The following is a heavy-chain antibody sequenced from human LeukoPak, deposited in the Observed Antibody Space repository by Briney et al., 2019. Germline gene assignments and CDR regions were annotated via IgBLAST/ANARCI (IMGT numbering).Heavy chain of an antibody. D-gene: IGHD1-26*01. J-gene: IGHJ5*02. CDR1: GYTFTGYY. Sequence: ASVKVSCKASGYTFTGYYMHWVRQAPGQGLEWMGWINPNSGGTNYAQKFQGRVTMARDTSISTAYMELSRLRSDDTAVYYCARDLVGYTSNWIDPWGQGTLVTVSS. V-gene: IGHV1-2*02. CDR3: ARDLVGYTSNWIDP. CDR2: INPNSGGT.